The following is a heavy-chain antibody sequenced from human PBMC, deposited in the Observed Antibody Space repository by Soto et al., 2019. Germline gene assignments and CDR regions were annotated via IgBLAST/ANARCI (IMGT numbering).Heavy chain of an antibody. CDR1: GGSFSGYY. CDR2: IYYSGST. J-gene: IGHJ4*02. D-gene: IGHD2-2*01. Sequence: SETLSLTCAVYGGSFSGYYWSWIRQPPGKGLEWIGYIYYSGSTNYNPSLKSRVTISVDTSKNQFSLKLSSVTAADTAVYYCARGVVVPAAMSHYFDYWGQGTQVTVSS. CDR3: ARGVVVPAAMSHYFDY. V-gene: IGHV4-59*01.